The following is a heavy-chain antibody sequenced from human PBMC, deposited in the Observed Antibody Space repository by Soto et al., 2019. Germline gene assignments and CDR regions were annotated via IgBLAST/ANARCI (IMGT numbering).Heavy chain of an antibody. J-gene: IGHJ6*02. CDR1: GGSVSSESHY. V-gene: IGHV4-61*01. D-gene: IGHD2-21*02. CDR2: IYYTGST. CDR3: ARAYCGGDCYSVYYSYGMDV. Sequence: NPSETLSLTCTVSGGSVSSESHYWSWIRQTPGKGLEWIGCIYYTGSTNYNPSLKGRVTMSVDTSRDQVSLRLRSVTRADTAVYYCARAYCGGDCYSVYYSYGMDVWGQGTTVTVSS.